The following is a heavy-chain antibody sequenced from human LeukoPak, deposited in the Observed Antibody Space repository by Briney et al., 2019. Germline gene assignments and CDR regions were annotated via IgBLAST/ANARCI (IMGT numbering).Heavy chain of an antibody. CDR2: ISSSGSTI. Sequence: PGGSLRLSCAASGFTFSSYEMNWVRQAPGKGLEWVTYISSSGSTIYYADSVKGRFTISRDNAKNSLYLQMDSLRAEDTAVYYCARGRGYYFDYWGQGTLVTVSS. J-gene: IGHJ4*02. V-gene: IGHV3-48*03. CDR1: GFTFSSYE. CDR3: ARGRGYYFDY.